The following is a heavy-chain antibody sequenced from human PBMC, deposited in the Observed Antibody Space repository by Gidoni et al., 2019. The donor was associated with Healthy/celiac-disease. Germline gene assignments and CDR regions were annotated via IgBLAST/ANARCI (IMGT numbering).Heavy chain of an antibody. V-gene: IGHV3-11*05. CDR3: ARDLADIVVVPAANYYYYMDV. CDR1: GFTFSDYY. CDR2: ISSSSSYT. D-gene: IGHD2-2*01. J-gene: IGHJ6*03. Sequence: QVQLVESGGGLVKPGGSLRLSCAASGFTFSDYYMSWIRQAPGKGLEWVSYISSSSSYTNYADSVKGRFTISRDNAKNSLYLQMNSLRAEDTAVYYCARDLADIVVVPAANYYYYMDVWGKGTTVTVSS.